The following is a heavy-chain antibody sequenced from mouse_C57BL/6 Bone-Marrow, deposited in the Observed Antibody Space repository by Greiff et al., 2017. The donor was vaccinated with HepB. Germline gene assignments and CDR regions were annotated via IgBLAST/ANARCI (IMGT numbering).Heavy chain of an antibody. D-gene: IGHD2-5*01. J-gene: IGHJ4*01. Sequence: VQGVESGAELVRPGASVTLSCKASGYTFTDYEMHWVKQTPVHGLEWIGAIDPETGGTAYNQKFKGKAILTADKSSSTAYMELRSLTSEDSAVYYCTSYYYSTEGYWGQGTSVTVSS. V-gene: IGHV1-15*01. CDR1: GYTFTDYE. CDR3: TSYYYSTEGY. CDR2: IDPETGGT.